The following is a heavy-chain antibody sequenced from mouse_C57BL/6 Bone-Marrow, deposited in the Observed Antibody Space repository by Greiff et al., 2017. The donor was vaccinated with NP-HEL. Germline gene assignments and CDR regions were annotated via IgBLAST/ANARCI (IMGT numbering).Heavy chain of an antibody. J-gene: IGHJ4*01. Sequence: EVQVVESGGGLVKPGGSLKLSCAASGFTFSSYAMSWVRQTPEKRLEWVATISDGGSYTYYPDNVKGRFTISRDNAKNNLYLQMSHLKSEDTAMYYCARVIYYDYVKAMDYWGQGTSVTVSS. CDR2: ISDGGSYT. CDR1: GFTFSSYA. V-gene: IGHV5-4*01. CDR3: ARVIYYDYVKAMDY. D-gene: IGHD2-4*01.